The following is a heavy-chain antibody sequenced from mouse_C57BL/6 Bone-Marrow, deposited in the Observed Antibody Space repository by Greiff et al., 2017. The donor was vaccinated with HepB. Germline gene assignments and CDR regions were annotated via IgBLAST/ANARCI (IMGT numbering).Heavy chain of an antibody. CDR2: IYPGDGDT. V-gene: IGHV1-82*01. CDR1: GYAFSSSW. Sequence: VQLQQSGPELVKPGASVKISCKASGYAFSSSWMNWVKQRPGKGLEWIGRIYPGDGDTNYNGKFKGKATLTADKSSSTAYMQLSSLTSEDSAVYFCARSYYGSSPPFDVWGTGTTVTVSS. J-gene: IGHJ1*03. D-gene: IGHD1-1*01. CDR3: ARSYYGSSPPFDV.